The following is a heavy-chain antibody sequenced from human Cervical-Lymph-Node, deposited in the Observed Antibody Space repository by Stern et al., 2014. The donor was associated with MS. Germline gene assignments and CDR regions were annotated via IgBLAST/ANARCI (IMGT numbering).Heavy chain of an antibody. V-gene: IGHV1-46*01. D-gene: IGHD2-2*01. Sequence: VQLLQSGAEVKEPGASVTVSCKASGYSLTSHSIHWVRQAPGQGLEWMGIIDHRSASATYAQKFLDRVTMTRDTSTSSVHMEVSSLRSDDTAVYYCARSLQYCSSTSCYFYGMDVWGQGTAVTVSS. CDR3: ARSLQYCSSTSCYFYGMDV. J-gene: IGHJ6*02. CDR2: IDHRSASA. CDR1: GYSLTSHS.